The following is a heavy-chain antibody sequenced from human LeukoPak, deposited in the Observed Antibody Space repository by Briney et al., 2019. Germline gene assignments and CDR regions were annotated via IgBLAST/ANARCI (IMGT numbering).Heavy chain of an antibody. CDR1: GYTFSSYA. Sequence: PGGSLRLSCPASGYTFSSYAMSWVGQAPGKGLEWVSSISSSGGNTYYADSVKGRFTISRDNSKNTLHLQMSSLRAEDTAVYFCGRGEGGGVIDLWGQGILVTVSS. V-gene: IGHV3-23*01. D-gene: IGHD3-10*01. CDR3: GRGEGGGVIDL. CDR2: ISSSGGNT. J-gene: IGHJ5*02.